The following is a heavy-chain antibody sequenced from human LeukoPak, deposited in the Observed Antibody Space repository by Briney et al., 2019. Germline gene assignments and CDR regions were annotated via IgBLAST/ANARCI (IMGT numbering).Heavy chain of an antibody. CDR1: GFTFSSYS. J-gene: IGHJ4*02. CDR3: ARSHGSGSPLDY. D-gene: IGHD3-10*01. V-gene: IGHV3-30*03. CDR2: ISYDGSNK. Sequence: GGSLRLSCAASGFTFSSYSMNWVRQAPGKGLEWVAVISYDGSNKYYADSVKGRFTISRDNSKNTLYLQMNSLRAEDTAVYYCARSHGSGSPLDYWGQGTLVTVSS.